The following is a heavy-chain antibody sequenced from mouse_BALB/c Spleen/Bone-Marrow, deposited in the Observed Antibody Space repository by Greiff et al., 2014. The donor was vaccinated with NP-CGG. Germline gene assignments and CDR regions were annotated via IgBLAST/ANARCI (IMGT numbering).Heavy chain of an antibody. J-gene: IGHJ3*01. D-gene: IGHD1-1*01. Sequence: EVQVVESGGGLVKPGGSLKLSCAASGFTFSDYYMYWVRQTPEKRLEWVATISDGGSYTYYPDSVKGRFTISRDKAKNNLYLQMSSLKSEDTAMYYCANYYGSTWFAYWGQGTLVTVSA. CDR1: GFTFSDYY. V-gene: IGHV5-4*02. CDR2: ISDGGSYT. CDR3: ANYYGSTWFAY.